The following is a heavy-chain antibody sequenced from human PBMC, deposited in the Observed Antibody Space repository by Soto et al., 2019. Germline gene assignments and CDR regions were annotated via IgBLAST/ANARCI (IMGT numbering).Heavy chain of an antibody. CDR2: ISDYNGNA. CDR3: ARAPGSYFYYFDS. CDR1: GYTFTNYM. Sequence: ASVKVSCKASGYTFTNYMISWVRQAPGQGLEWMGRISDYNGNADYSQKLQGRVTMTTDTSTNTAYMELRSLTSDDTAVYYRARAPGSYFYYFDSWGQGTQVTVSS. V-gene: IGHV1-18*01. D-gene: IGHD3-10*01. J-gene: IGHJ4*02.